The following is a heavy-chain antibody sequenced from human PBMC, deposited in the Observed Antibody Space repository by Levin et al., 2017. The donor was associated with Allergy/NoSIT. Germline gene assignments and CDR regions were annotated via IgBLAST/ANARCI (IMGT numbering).Heavy chain of an antibody. V-gene: IGHV4-39*07. J-gene: IGHJ6*02. Sequence: SSETLSLTCTVSGGSISTSSYYWGWIRQPPGKGLEWIGNIYYSGSTYYSPSLRSRVTISVDTSKNQFSLRLSSVTAADTAVYYCARDEMVHEIQYYYGMDVWGQGTTVTVSS. D-gene: IGHD2-8*01. CDR1: GGSISTSSYY. CDR3: ARDEMVHEIQYYYGMDV. CDR2: IYYSGST.